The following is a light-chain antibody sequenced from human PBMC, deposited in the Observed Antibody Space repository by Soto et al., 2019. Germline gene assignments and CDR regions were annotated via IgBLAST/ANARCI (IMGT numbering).Light chain of an antibody. CDR1: QSVGGSF. V-gene: IGKV3-20*01. Sequence: EVVLTQSPRNLSLSPGERATHVCTSSQSVGGSFLAWYQQKPGQDNRLLISDVYSRATGIKDRFSGSGSGTDFTLTISGMEPEDFAVYYCKPCGNSHQAFGPGNKVDIK. CDR3: KPCGNSHQA. J-gene: IGKJ1*01. CDR2: DVY.